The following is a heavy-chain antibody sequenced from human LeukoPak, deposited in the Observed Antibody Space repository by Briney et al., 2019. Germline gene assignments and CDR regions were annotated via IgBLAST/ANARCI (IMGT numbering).Heavy chain of an antibody. Sequence: GGSLRLSCAASGFTFSSYAMSWVRQAPGKGLEWVSTIGGGGEYTYYADSVKGRFIISRDNSKNTFYLQMNGLRAEDTAVYYCAKVLSGSQDYWGQGTLVTVFS. J-gene: IGHJ4*02. D-gene: IGHD1-26*01. CDR3: AKVLSGSQDY. CDR2: IGGGGEYT. CDR1: GFTFSSYA. V-gene: IGHV3-23*01.